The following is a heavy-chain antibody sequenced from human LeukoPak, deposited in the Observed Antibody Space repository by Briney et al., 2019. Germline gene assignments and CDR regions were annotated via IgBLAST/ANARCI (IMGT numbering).Heavy chain of an antibody. CDR2: IWYDGSNN. J-gene: IGHJ3*02. CDR1: GFTFSSHG. D-gene: IGHD6-19*01. Sequence: GRSLRLSCAASGFTFSSHGMHWVRQAPGKGLEWVAVIWYDGSNNFYADCVRGRFTISRDNSKNTLYVQMNSLRAEDTAVYYCARGRGSGWYDAFDIWGQGTMVTVSS. CDR3: ARGRGSGWYDAFDI. V-gene: IGHV3-33*01.